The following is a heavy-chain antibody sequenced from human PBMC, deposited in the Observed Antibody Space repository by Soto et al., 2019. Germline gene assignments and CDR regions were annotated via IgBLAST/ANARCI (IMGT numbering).Heavy chain of an antibody. CDR3: ARGPPVLMVYATPNVDP. CDR1: GYTFTGYY. V-gene: IGHV1-2*04. J-gene: IGHJ5*02. CDR2: INPNSGGT. D-gene: IGHD2-8*01. Sequence: AAVKVSCKASGYTFTGYYMHWVRQAPGQGLEWMGWINPNSGGTNYAQKFQGWVTMTRDTSISTAYMELSRLRSDDTAVYYCARGPPVLMVYATPNVDPWGQGTLVTVSS.